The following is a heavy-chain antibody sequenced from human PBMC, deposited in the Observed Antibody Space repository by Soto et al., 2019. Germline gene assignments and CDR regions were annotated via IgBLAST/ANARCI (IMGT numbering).Heavy chain of an antibody. CDR2: INAGNGNT. J-gene: IGHJ4*02. D-gene: IGHD3-3*01. CDR1: GYTFTSYA. CDR3: ARAPLLYYKFRRGRDYFDY. Sequence: ASVKVSCKASGYTFTSYAMHWVRQAPGQRLEWMGWINAGNGNTKYSQKFQGRVTITRDTSASTAYMELSSLRSEDTAVYYCARAPLLYYKFRRGRDYFDYRGQGPLGTRSS. V-gene: IGHV1-3*01.